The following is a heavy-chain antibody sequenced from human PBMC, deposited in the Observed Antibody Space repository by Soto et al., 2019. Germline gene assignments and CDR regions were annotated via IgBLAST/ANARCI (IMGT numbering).Heavy chain of an antibody. V-gene: IGHV1-18*04. CDR2: ISAYNGNT. D-gene: IGHD2-2*01. J-gene: IGHJ6*02. Sequence: ASVKVSCKASGYTFTSYGISWVRQAPGQGLEWMGWISAYNGNTNYAQKLQGRVTMTTDTSTSTAYMELRSLRSDDTAVYYCAKDRGWEDIVVGPAATEDYYYGMDVWGQGTTVTVSS. CDR1: GYTFTSYG. CDR3: AKDRGWEDIVVGPAATEDYYYGMDV.